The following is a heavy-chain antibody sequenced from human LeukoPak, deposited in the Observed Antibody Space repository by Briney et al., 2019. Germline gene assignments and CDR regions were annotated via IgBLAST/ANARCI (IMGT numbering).Heavy chain of an antibody. J-gene: IGHJ4*02. V-gene: IGHV1-2*02. CDR3: ARDARNYYDSSGYYYFDY. Sequence: ASVKVSCKASGYTFTGYYMHWVRQAPGQGPEWMGWINPNSGGTNYAQKFQGRVTMTRDTSISTAYMELSRLRSDDTAVYYCARDARNYYDSSGYYYFDYWGQGTLVTVSS. D-gene: IGHD3-22*01. CDR1: GYTFTGYY. CDR2: INPNSGGT.